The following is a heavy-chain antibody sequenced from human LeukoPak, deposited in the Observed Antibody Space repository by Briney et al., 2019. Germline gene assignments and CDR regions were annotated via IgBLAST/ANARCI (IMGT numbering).Heavy chain of an antibody. J-gene: IGHJ3*02. V-gene: IGHV1-69*06. CDR3: AREMDIVATRNAFDI. Sequence: ASVKVSCKASGGTFSSYAISWVRQAPGQGLEWMGGIIPIFGTANYAQKFQGRVTITADKSTSTAYMELSSLRSEDTAVYYCAREMDIVATRNAFDIWGQGTMVTVSS. CDR1: GGTFSSYA. CDR2: IIPIFGTA. D-gene: IGHD5-12*01.